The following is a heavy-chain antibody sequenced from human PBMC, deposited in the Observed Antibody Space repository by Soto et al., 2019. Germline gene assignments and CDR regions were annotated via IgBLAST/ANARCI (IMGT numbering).Heavy chain of an antibody. J-gene: IGHJ6*01. V-gene: IGHV3-48*02. CDR3: ARSVTWGLDV. Sequence: EVQLVESGGGLVQPGGSLRLSCAASGFTFILYSMSWVRQAPGKGLEWVSYISRSSTGIHYADSVKGRFTISRDDVTNSMHLQMNSLRDGDTAVYYCARSVTWGLDVWGQRTTVSISS. D-gene: IGHD3-10*01. CDR1: GFTFILYS. CDR2: ISRSSTGI.